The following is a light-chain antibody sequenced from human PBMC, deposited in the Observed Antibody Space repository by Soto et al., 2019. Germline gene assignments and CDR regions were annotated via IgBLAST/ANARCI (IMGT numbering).Light chain of an antibody. Sequence: DIQMTQSPSSLSASVGDRVTITCRASQSIRSYLNWYHQKPGKTPQLLIYGASNLQSGAPSRFIGSGSGTHFTLTISSLQPEDFATYYCQQSYTTPYTFGQGTKLEIK. CDR3: QQSYTTPYT. CDR2: GAS. V-gene: IGKV1-39*01. J-gene: IGKJ2*01. CDR1: QSIRSY.